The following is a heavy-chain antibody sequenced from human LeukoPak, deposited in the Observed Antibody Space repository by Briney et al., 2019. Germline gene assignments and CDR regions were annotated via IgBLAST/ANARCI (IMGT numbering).Heavy chain of an antibody. Sequence: SGGSLRLSCAASGFTFDDYAMHWVRQAPGKGLEWVSGISWNSGSIGYADSVKGRLTISRDNAKNSLYLQMNSLRAEDTALYYCAKSRFGELLSHFDPWGQGTLVTVSS. CDR3: AKSRFGELLSHFDP. CDR2: ISWNSGSI. CDR1: GFTFDDYA. V-gene: IGHV3-9*01. D-gene: IGHD3-10*01. J-gene: IGHJ5*02.